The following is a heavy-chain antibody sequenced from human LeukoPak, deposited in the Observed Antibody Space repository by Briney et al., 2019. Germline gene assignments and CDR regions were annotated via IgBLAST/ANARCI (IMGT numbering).Heavy chain of an antibody. CDR1: GSTLTELS. CDR3: ASHSGSYYY. D-gene: IGHD1-26*01. CDR2: FDPEDDET. J-gene: IGHJ4*02. Sequence: ASVKVSCKVSGSTLTELSMHWVRQAPGKGLEWLVGFDPEDDETIYAQNFQGRVTMTRDTSISTAYMELSRLRSDDTAVYYCASHSGSYYYWGQGTLVTVSS. V-gene: IGHV1-24*01.